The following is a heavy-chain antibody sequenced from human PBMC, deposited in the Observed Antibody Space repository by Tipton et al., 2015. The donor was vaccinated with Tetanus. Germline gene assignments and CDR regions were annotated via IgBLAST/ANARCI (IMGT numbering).Heavy chain of an antibody. CDR2: IYYNGNT. CDR3: SRTAVNWFDP. J-gene: IGHJ5*02. D-gene: IGHD2-21*02. V-gene: IGHV4-39*01. Sequence: TLSLTCTVSGGSINGGTFYWDWIRQTPGKGLEWIGNIYYNGNTLKNPSLKSRVTMSLDKSKNQFSLKLRSVTAADTAFYYCSRTAVNWFDPWGPGILVTVSS. CDR1: GGSINGGTFY.